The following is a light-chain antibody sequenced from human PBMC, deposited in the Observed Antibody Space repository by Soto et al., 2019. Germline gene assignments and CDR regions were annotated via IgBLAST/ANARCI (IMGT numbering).Light chain of an antibody. J-gene: IGKJ4*01. CDR1: ENIMNF. CDR2: GTS. CDR3: QQYASSPLLT. V-gene: IGKV3-20*01. Sequence: EIVLTQSPATPSAYPGERANLSCRASENIMNFLAWYQQKPGQAPRLLIFGTSSRATGIPDRFSGSGSGTDFTLSISRLEPEDFAVYYCQQYASSPLLTFGGGTKVDIK.